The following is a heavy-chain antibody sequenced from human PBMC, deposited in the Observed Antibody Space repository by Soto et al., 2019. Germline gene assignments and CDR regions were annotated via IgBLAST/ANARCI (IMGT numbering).Heavy chain of an antibody. CDR3: ARSPYYDFWSGPPGGWFDP. CDR2: INHSGST. Sequence: SETVSLTCAVYGGSFSGYYWSWIRQPPGKGLEWIGEINHSGSTNYNPSLKSRVTISVDTSKNQFSLKLSSVTAADTAVYYCARSPYYDFWSGPPGGWFDPWGQGTLVTVSS. J-gene: IGHJ5*02. V-gene: IGHV4-34*01. CDR1: GGSFSGYY. D-gene: IGHD3-3*01.